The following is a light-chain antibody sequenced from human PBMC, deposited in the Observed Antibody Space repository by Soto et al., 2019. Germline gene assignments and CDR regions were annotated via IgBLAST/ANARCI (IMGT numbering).Light chain of an antibody. CDR2: KAS. Sequence: DIQMTQSPSTLSGSVGDRVTITCRASQTISSWLAWYHQKPGKAPKLLIYKASTLKSGVPSRFSGSGSGTEFTLTISSLQPDDFATYYCQHYNSYSEAFGQGTKVDIK. CDR1: QTISSW. CDR3: QHYNSYSEA. J-gene: IGKJ1*01. V-gene: IGKV1-5*03.